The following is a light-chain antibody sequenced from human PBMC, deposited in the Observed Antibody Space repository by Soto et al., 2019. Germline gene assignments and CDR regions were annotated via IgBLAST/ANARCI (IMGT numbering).Light chain of an antibody. J-gene: IGKJ4*01. V-gene: IGKV3-11*01. CDR2: NAS. CDR1: QSISYY. Sequence: EIVLTQSPATLSLSPWERATLSCMASQSISYYLAWYQQKPGQAPILLIYNASNRATGIPARFSGSGSGTDFTLTISSLEPEDFAVYYCQQRSNWPPLTFGGGTKVEIK. CDR3: QQRSNWPPLT.